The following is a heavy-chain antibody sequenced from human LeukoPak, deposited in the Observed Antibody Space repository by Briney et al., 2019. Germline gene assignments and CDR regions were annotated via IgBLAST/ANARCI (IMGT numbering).Heavy chain of an antibody. CDR1: EFTFSTYS. Sequence: GGSLRLSCAASEFTFSTYSMNWVRQAPGKGLEWVSYVTSSGGHMYYADSAKGRFTISRDNAKNSLDLQMNSLRAEDTAVYYCARVARYGDYIGGSDYWGQGALVTVSS. CDR3: ARVARYGDYIGGSDY. V-gene: IGHV3-21*05. D-gene: IGHD4-17*01. CDR2: VTSSGGHM. J-gene: IGHJ4*02.